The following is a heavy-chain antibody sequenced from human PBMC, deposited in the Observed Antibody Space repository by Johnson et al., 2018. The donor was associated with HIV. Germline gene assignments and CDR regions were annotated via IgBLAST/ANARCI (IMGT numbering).Heavy chain of an antibody. V-gene: IGHV3-20*04. D-gene: IGHD3-3*02. Sequence: VQLVESGGALVQPGRSLRLSCTASGFTFGDYGMSWVRQTPGKGLEWVAGINWHGGSTGYADSVKGRFTISRDNAKKSLCLQMNTLRAEDTALYYCAKDTLLESGFDIWGQGTMVTVSS. J-gene: IGHJ3*02. CDR3: AKDTLLESGFDI. CDR2: INWHGGST. CDR1: GFTFGDYG.